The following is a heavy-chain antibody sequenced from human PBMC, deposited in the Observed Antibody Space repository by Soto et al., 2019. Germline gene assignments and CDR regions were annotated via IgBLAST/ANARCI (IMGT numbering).Heavy chain of an antibody. CDR1: GFTFSSYA. J-gene: IGHJ4*02. D-gene: IGHD3-3*01. Sequence: PGGSLRLSCAASGFTFSSYAMSWVRQAPGKGLEWVSAISGSGGSTYYADSVKGRFTISRDNSKNTLYLQMNSLRAEDTAVYYCAKGHYTAQLLFLEWLLGHWGQGTLVTVSS. CDR3: AKGHYTAQLLFLEWLLGH. CDR2: ISGSGGST. V-gene: IGHV3-23*01.